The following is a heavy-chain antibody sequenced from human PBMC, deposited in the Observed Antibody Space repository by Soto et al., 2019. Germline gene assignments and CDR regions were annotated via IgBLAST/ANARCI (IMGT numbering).Heavy chain of an antibody. Sequence: GESLKISCAASGFTFSSYAMSWVRQAPGKGLEGDSAISGSGGSTYYADSVKGRFTISRDNTKNTLYLQMNSLRAEDTAVYCCSSIAAAGFCYHYDMDVRGKWTTVPVSS. D-gene: IGHD6-19*01. J-gene: IGHJ6*03. V-gene: IGHV3-23*01. CDR3: SSIAAAGFCYHYDMDV. CDR2: ISGSGGST. CDR1: GFTFSSYA.